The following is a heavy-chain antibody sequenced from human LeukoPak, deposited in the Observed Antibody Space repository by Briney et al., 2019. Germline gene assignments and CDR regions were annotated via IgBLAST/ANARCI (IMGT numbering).Heavy chain of an antibody. V-gene: IGHV4-34*01. CDR3: ARVNYYYYYMDV. CDR1: GGSFSGYY. J-gene: IGHJ6*03. CDR2: INHSGST. Sequence: PSETLSLTCAVYGGSFSGYYWSWIRQPPGKGLEWIGEINHSGSTNYNPSLKSRVTISVDTSKNQFSLKLSSVTAADTAVYYCARVNYYYYYMDVWAKGTTVTVSS.